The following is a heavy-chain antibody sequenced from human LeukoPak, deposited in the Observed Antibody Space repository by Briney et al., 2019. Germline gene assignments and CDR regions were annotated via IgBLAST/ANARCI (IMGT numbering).Heavy chain of an antibody. CDR2: INTDGSST. Sequence: PGGSLRLSCAASGFTFSSYWMHWVRQAPGKGLVWVSRINTDGSSTSYADSVKGRFTISRDNAKNTLYLQMNSLRAEDTAVYYCATGSYWRPRNYMDVWGKGTTVTVSS. CDR1: GFTFSSYW. D-gene: IGHD3-10*01. J-gene: IGHJ6*03. V-gene: IGHV3-74*01. CDR3: ATGSYWRPRNYMDV.